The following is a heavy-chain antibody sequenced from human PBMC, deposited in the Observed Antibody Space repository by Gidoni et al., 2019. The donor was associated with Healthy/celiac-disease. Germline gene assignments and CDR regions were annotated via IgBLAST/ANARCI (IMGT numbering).Heavy chain of an antibody. CDR1: GGSIRSGRYY. V-gene: IGHV4-61*02. Sequence: QVQLQESGPGLVKPSQTLSLTCTVSGGSIRSGRYYWSWIRQPAGKGLEWIGRIYTRGRTNYNPSLKSRVTISVDTSKNQFSLKLSSVTAADTAVYYCARLGDSSGYYPAYWYFDLWGRGTLVTVSS. D-gene: IGHD3-22*01. J-gene: IGHJ2*01. CDR3: ARLGDSSGYYPAYWYFDL. CDR2: IYTRGRT.